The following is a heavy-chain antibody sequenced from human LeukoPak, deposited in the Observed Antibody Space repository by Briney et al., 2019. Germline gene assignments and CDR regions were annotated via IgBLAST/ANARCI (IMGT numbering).Heavy chain of an antibody. CDR2: IYYSGST. CDR3: ARSSRYCSGGSCYLPWVVPLRSDAFDI. J-gene: IGHJ3*02. V-gene: IGHV4-59*12. Sequence: SETLSLTCTVSGGSINNYYWSWIRQPPGKGLEWIGYIYYSGSTNYSPSLKSRVTISVDTSKNQFSLKLSSVTAADTAVYYCARSSRYCSGGSCYLPWVVPLRSDAFDIWGQGTMVTVSS. CDR1: GGSINNYY. D-gene: IGHD2-15*01.